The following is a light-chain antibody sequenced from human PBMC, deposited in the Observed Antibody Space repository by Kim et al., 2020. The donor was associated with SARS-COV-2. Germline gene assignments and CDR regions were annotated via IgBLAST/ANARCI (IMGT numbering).Light chain of an antibody. Sequence: ELTQPPSVSVAPGKTARITCGGNNIGSKSVHWYQQKPGQAPVLVIYYDSDRPSGIPERFSGSNSGNTATLTISRVEAGDEADYYCQARASSSDHTVFGG. J-gene: IGLJ3*02. V-gene: IGLV3-21*01. CDR1: NIGSKS. CDR3: QARASSSDHTV. CDR2: YDS.